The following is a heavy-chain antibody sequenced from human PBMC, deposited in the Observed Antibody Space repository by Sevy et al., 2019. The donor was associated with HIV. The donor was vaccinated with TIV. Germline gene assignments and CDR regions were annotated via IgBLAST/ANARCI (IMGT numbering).Heavy chain of an antibody. D-gene: IGHD3-10*01. CDR3: AKEGTTMVRGVIIKPDNWFDP. CDR1: GFTFSSYA. Sequence: GGSLRLSCAASGFTFSSYAMSWVRQAPGKGLEWVSAISGSGGSTYYADSVKGRFTISRDNSKNTLYLQMNSLRAEGTAVYYCAKEGTTMVRGVIIKPDNWFDPRGQGTLVTVSS. CDR2: ISGSGGST. V-gene: IGHV3-23*01. J-gene: IGHJ5*02.